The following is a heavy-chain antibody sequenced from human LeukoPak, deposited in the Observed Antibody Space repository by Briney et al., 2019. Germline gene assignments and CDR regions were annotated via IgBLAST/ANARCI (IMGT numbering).Heavy chain of an antibody. CDR3: AITGGDIVATILVY. V-gene: IGHV1-2*02. D-gene: IGHD5-12*01. CDR1: GYTFTGYY. J-gene: IGHJ4*02. CDR2: INPNRGGA. Sequence: ASVEVSCKASGYTFTGYYMHWVRQAPGQGLEWMGWINPNRGGANYAQKLQGRVTMTRDTSISTAYMELSRLRSDDTAVYYCAITGGDIVATILVYWGQGTLVTVSS.